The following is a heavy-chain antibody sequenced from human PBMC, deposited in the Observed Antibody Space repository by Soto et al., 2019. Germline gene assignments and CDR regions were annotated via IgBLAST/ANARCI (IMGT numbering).Heavy chain of an antibody. D-gene: IGHD6-13*01. CDR3: AKDSFPGIAANHYYYYGMDV. J-gene: IGHJ6*02. V-gene: IGHV3-30*18. CDR1: GFTFSSYG. CDR2: ISYDGSNK. Sequence: LRLSCAASGFTFSSYGMHWVRQAPGKGLEWVAVISYDGSNKYYADSVTGRFTISRDNSKNTLYLQMNRLRAEDTAVYYCAKDSFPGIAANHYYYYGMDVWGQGTTVTVSS.